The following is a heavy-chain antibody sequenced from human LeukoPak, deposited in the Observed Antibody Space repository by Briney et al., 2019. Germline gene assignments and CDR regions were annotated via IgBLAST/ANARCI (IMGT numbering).Heavy chain of an antibody. CDR3: ARANGGGLDY. D-gene: IGHD3-10*01. J-gene: IGHJ4*02. CDR2: IHPTDGST. CDR1: GYTFSTYY. Sequence: GASVKVSCKTSGYTFSTYYMHWVRQAPGQGLEWLGMIHPTDGSTSYTQKIQGRVTMTRDTATGTVYLELSSLRSGDTAVYWCARANGGGLDYWGQGTLITVSS. V-gene: IGHV1-46*01.